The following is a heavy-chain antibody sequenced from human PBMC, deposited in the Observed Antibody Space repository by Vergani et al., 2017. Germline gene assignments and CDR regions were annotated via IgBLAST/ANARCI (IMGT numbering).Heavy chain of an antibody. V-gene: IGHV3-23*01. CDR3: AKALVGEKKDYDILTGYYAPARGSIWNYYYYGMDV. CDR1: GFTFSSYA. CDR2: ISGSGGST. D-gene: IGHD3-9*01. J-gene: IGHJ6*02. Sequence: EVQLLESGGGLVQPGGSLRLSCAASGFTFSSYAMSWVRQAPGKGLEWVSAISGSGGSTYYADSVKGRFTISRDNSKNTLYLQMNSLRAEETAVYYCAKALVGEKKDYDILTGYYAPARGSIWNYYYYGMDVWGQGTTVTVSS.